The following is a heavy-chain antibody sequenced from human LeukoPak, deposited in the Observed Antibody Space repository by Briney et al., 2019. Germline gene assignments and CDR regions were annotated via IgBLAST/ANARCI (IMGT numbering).Heavy chain of an antibody. V-gene: IGHV3-23*01. CDR1: GLTFSSYA. CDR2: ISGSGGNT. Sequence: GGSLRLSCAPSGLTFSSYAMSWVRQGPGKGLEWVSTISGSGGNTYYADSVKGRFTISRDNSKNTLYLQMNSLRAEDTAIYYCAKSSLGFYYFYMDVWGKGTTVTVSS. D-gene: IGHD3-16*01. CDR3: AKSSLGFYYFYMDV. J-gene: IGHJ6*03.